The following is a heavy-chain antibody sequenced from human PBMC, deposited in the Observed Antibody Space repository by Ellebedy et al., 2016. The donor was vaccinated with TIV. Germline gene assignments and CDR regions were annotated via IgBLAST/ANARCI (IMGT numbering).Heavy chain of an antibody. J-gene: IGHJ4*02. V-gene: IGHV3-23*01. CDR3: AKVGEYYDFWSGYSPFDY. D-gene: IGHD3-3*01. CDR1: GFTFSTYA. CDR2: IRGSGGSGSGGRT. Sequence: GGSLRLSCTASGFTFSTYAMSWVRQAPGKGLEWVSTIRGSGGSGSGGRTYYADSVKGRFTISRDNSKNTLYLQMNSLRAEDTAVYYCAKVGEYYDFWSGYSPFDYWGQGTLVTVSS.